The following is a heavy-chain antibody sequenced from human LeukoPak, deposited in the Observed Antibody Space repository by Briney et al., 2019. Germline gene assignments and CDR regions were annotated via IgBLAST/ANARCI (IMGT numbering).Heavy chain of an antibody. V-gene: IGHV4-4*02. CDR1: GDSINSLDL. J-gene: IGHJ4*02. Sequence: SGTLSLTCTVSGDSINSLDLWSWVRQPPGKGLEWIGEMYLSGTTHSNPSVKSRVTISIDKSTNQFFLNLSSVTAADTAVYYCAGLVGRYSSGLYYYYFDYWGQGTLVTVSS. CDR3: AGLVGRYSSGLYYYYFDY. CDR2: MYLSGTT. D-gene: IGHD3-22*01.